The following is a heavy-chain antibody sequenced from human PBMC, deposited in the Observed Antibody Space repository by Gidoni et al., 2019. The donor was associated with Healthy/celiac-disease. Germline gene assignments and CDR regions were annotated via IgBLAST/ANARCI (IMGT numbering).Heavy chain of an antibody. CDR2: ISGSGGST. CDR1: GCTFRSYA. CDR3: AKDSMITFGGVIGRGNYFDY. D-gene: IGHD3-16*02. Sequence: EVQLLESGGGLVQPGGSLRLSCAASGCTFRSYAMSWVRQAPGKGLEWVSAISGSGGSTYYADSVKGRFTISRDNSKNTLYLQMNSLRAEDTAVYYCAKDSMITFGGVIGRGNYFDYWGQGTLVTVSS. V-gene: IGHV3-23*01. J-gene: IGHJ4*02.